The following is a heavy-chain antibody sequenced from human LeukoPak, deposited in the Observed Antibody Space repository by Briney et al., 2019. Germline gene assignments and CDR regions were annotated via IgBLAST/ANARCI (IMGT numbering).Heavy chain of an antibody. D-gene: IGHD6-13*01. J-gene: IGHJ4*02. CDR2: IYHSGST. CDR3: ARALWGIAAAGTLDY. CDR1: GGSISSGGYY. Sequence: SETLSLTCTVSGGSISSGGYYWSWIRQPPGKGLEWIGYIYHSGSTYYNPSLKSRVTISVDRSKNQFSLKLSSVTAADTAVYYCARALWGIAAAGTLDYWGQGTLVTVSS. V-gene: IGHV4-30-2*01.